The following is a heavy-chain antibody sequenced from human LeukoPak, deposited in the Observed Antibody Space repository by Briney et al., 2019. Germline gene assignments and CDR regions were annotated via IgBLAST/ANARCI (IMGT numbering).Heavy chain of an antibody. CDR3: ARGGGTTYSP. Sequence: SETLSLTCAVYGGSFSGYYWSWIRQPPGKGLEWIGEINHSGSTNYNPPLKSRVTISVDTSKNQFSLKLSSVTAADTAVYYCARGGGTTYSPWGQGTPVTVSS. D-gene: IGHD2-15*01. CDR1: GGSFSGYY. J-gene: IGHJ5*02. CDR2: INHSGST. V-gene: IGHV4-34*01.